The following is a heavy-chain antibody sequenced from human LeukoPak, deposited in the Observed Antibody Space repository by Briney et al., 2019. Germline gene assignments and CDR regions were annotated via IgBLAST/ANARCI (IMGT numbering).Heavy chain of an antibody. J-gene: IGHJ4*02. D-gene: IGHD3-10*01. CDR1: GGSFSGYY. Sequence: SETLSLTCAVYGGSFSGYYWSWIRQPPGKGLEWIGEINHSGSTNYNPSLKSRVTISVDTSKNQFSLKLSSVTAADTAVYYCARAITMVQGVIMDYFDYWGQETLVTVSS. V-gene: IGHV4-34*01. CDR3: ARAITMVQGVIMDYFDY. CDR2: INHSGST.